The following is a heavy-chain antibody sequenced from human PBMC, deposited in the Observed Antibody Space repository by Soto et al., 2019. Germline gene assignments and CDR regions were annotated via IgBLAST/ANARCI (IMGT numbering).Heavy chain of an antibody. V-gene: IGHV4-34*01. CDR2: INHSGST. CDR1: GGSFSGYY. D-gene: IGHD6-13*01. Sequence: SETLSLTCAVYGGSFSGYYWSWMRQPPGKGLEWIGEINHSGSTNYNPSLKSRVTISVDTSKNQFSLKLSSVTAADTAVYYCARGAIAAAKLSWYFDLWGRGTLVTVSS. CDR3: ARGAIAAAKLSWYFDL. J-gene: IGHJ2*01.